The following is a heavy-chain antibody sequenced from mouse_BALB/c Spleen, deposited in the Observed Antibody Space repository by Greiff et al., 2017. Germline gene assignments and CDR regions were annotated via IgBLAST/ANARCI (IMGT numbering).Heavy chain of an antibody. D-gene: IGHD1-1*02. Sequence: EVQLQESGPGLVKPSQSLSLTCTVTGYSITSDYAWNWIRQFPGNKLEWMGYISYSGSTSYNPSLKSRISITRDTSKNQFFLQLNSVTTEDTATYYWARGVGSTSYFDYWGQGTTLTVSS. CDR3: ARGVGSTSYFDY. V-gene: IGHV3-2*02. CDR1: GYSITSDYA. J-gene: IGHJ2*01. CDR2: ISYSGST.